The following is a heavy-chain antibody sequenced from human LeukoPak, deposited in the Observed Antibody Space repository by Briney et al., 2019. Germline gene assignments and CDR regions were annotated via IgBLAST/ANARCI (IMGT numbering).Heavy chain of an antibody. Sequence: ASVKVSCKASGYTFTSYGISWVRQAPGQGLEWMGWISAYNGNTNYAQKLQGRVTMTTDTSTSTAYMELRSLRSDDTAVYYCARDLRDGYNLAGENPRFFDIWGQGTMVTVSS. D-gene: IGHD5-24*01. CDR3: ARDLRDGYNLAGENPRFFDI. V-gene: IGHV1-18*01. CDR2: ISAYNGNT. J-gene: IGHJ3*02. CDR1: GYTFTSYG.